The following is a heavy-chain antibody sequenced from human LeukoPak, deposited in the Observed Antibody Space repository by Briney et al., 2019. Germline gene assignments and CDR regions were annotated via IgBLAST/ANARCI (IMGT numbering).Heavy chain of an antibody. CDR2: ISSSGSTI. CDR1: GFTFSSYE. CDR3: AGGTIYDILTGPLDY. V-gene: IGHV3-48*03. D-gene: IGHD3-9*01. Sequence: PGGSLRLSCAASGFTFSSYEMNWVRQAPGKGLEWVSYISSSGSTIYYADSVKGRFTISRDNAKNSLYLQMNSLRAEDTAVYYCAGGTIYDILTGPLDYWGQGTLVTVSS. J-gene: IGHJ4*02.